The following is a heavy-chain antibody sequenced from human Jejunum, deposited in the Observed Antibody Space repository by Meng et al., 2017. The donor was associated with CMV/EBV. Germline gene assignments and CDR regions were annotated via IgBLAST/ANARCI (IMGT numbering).Heavy chain of an antibody. CDR2: IDYSGST. CDR1: GAPIGGTY. Sequence: GAPIGGTYWSWIRQPQGKGLEWIGNIDYSGSTKYNPSLKSRVTISVDTSKSQFSLKLRSVIAADTAVYYCARGWGTTSPWDNWGQGTLVTVSS. D-gene: IGHD3-16*01. J-gene: IGHJ4*02. V-gene: IGHV4-59*01. CDR3: ARGWGTTSPWDN.